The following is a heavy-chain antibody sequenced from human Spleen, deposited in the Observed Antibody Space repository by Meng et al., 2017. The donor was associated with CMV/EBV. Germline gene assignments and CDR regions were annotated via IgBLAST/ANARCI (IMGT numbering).Heavy chain of an antibody. J-gene: IGHJ4*02. D-gene: IGHD6-13*01. Sequence: HALPQEWGSGLSTPSVALALTFPVHDGSFSGDYWSWIRQPPGKGLEWIGEINHSGSTNYNPSLKSRVTISVDTSKNHFSLKLSSVTAADTAVYYCARGAYSSSWTFDYWGQGTLVTVSS. CDR1: DGSFSGDY. CDR2: INHSGST. CDR3: ARGAYSSSWTFDY. V-gene: IGHV4-34*01.